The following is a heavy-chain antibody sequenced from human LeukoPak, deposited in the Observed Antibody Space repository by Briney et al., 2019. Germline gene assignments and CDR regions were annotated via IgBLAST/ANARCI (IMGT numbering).Heavy chain of an antibody. CDR2: INSRSSSI. CDR1: GFTFSSYG. V-gene: IGHV3-21*04. Sequence: GGSLRLSCAASGFTFSSYGMHWVRQAPGKGLKWVSSINSRSSSIYYADSVKGRFTISRDNAKNSLYLQMNSLRAEDTAVYYCASVVILTGYFYDDWGQGTLVTVSP. D-gene: IGHD3-9*01. CDR3: ASVVILTGYFYDD. J-gene: IGHJ4*02.